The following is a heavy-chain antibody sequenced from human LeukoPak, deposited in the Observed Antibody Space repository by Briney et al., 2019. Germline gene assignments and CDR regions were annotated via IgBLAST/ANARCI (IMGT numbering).Heavy chain of an antibody. J-gene: IGHJ6*02. D-gene: IGHD2-21*01. Sequence: PGGSLRLSCAASGFTFSSYAMSWVRQAPGKGLEWVSAISGSGGSTYYADSVKGRFTVSRDNSKNTLYLQMNSLRAEDTAVYYCVFGRCGLNEYYYYGMDVWGQGTTVTVSS. CDR2: ISGSGGST. CDR3: VFGRCGLNEYYYYGMDV. V-gene: IGHV3-23*01. CDR1: GFTFSSYA.